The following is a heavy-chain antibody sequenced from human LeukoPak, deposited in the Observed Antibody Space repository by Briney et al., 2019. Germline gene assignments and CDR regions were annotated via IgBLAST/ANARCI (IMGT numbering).Heavy chain of an antibody. D-gene: IGHD6-13*01. CDR3: STPIAAAGTRAFDI. V-gene: IGHV3-15*01. J-gene: IGHJ3*02. Sequence: GGSLRLSCAASGFTFSTYSMNWVRQAPGKGLEWVGRIKSKTDGGTTDYAAPVKGRFMISRDDSKNTLYLQMNSLKTEDTAVYYCSTPIAAAGTRAFDIWGQGTMVIVSS. CDR1: GFTFSTYS. CDR2: IKSKTDGGTT.